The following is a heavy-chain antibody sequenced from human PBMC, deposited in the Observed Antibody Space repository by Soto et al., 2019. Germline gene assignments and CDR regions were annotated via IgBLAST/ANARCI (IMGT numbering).Heavy chain of an antibody. CDR2: IYYSGST. J-gene: IGHJ6*02. V-gene: IGHV4-39*01. CDR3: ASLIAAAGTHYYYGMDV. D-gene: IGHD6-13*01. Sequence: QLQLQESGPGLVKPSETLSLTCTVSGGSISSSSYYWGWIRQPPGKGLEWIGSIYYSGSTYYNPSLKSRVTISVDTSKNQFSLKLSSVTAADTAVYYCASLIAAAGTHYYYGMDVWGQGTTVTVSS. CDR1: GGSISSSSYY.